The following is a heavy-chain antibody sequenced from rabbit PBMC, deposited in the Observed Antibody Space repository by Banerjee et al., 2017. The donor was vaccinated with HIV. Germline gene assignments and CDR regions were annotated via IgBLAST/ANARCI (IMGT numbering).Heavy chain of an antibody. CDR3: ARDGDWAGRFNL. D-gene: IGHD4-1*01. V-gene: IGHV1S40*01. Sequence: QSLGESGGDLVKPGASLTFTCTASGFSFSSSYWICWVRQAPGKGLEWIACIHTSSVATWYASWAKGRFTISKTSSTTVTLQMTSLTAADTATYFCARDGDWAGRFNLWGPGTLVTVS. J-gene: IGHJ4*01. CDR1: GFSFSSSYW. CDR2: IHTSSVAT.